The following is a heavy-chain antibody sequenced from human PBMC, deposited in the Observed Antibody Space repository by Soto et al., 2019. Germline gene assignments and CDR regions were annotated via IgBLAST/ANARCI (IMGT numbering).Heavy chain of an antibody. CDR1: GDSVSSNSAA. J-gene: IGHJ6*02. V-gene: IGHV6-1*01. Sequence: SQTLSLTCVISGDSVSSNSAAWNWIRQSPSRGLEWLGRTYYRSKWYNDYAVSVKSRITINPDTSKNQFSLQLNSVTPEDTAVYYCSTATPGLCSGWYAPGYYYYRMDGWGQGTTVTVSS. CDR2: TYYRSKWYN. CDR3: STATPGLCSGWYAPGYYYYRMDG. D-gene: IGHD6-19*01.